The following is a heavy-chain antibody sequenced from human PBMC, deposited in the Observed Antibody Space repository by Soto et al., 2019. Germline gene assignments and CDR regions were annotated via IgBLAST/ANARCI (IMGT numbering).Heavy chain of an antibody. Sequence: SETLSLTCTVSGGSISSYYWSWIRQPPGKGLEWIGYIYYSGSTNYNPSLKSRVTISVDTSKNQFSLKLSSVTAADTAAYYCARMPFDGVFDYWGQGTLVTVSS. J-gene: IGHJ4*02. V-gene: IGHV4-59*01. D-gene: IGHD3-16*01. CDR3: ARMPFDGVFDY. CDR1: GGSISSYY. CDR2: IYYSGST.